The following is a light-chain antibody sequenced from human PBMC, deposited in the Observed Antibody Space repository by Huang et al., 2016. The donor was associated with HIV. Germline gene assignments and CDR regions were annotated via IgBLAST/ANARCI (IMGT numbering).Light chain of an antibody. J-gene: IGKJ4*01. CDR2: GSS. Sequence: EIVMTQSPATLSVSPGQRVTLSCRANRSVSTNLALYQQRHGQAPSILIYGSSTRAPGIPARFSGSGSGTDFSLTISSLQSEDFALYYCHQYNNWLLSFGGGTRV. CDR1: RSVSTN. CDR3: HQYNNWLLS. V-gene: IGKV3-15*01.